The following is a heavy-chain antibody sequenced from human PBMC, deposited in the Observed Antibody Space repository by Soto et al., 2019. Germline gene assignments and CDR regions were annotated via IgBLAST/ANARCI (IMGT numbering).Heavy chain of an antibody. CDR3: ARGDSGYYDSSGYYSY. V-gene: IGHV4-31*11. Sequence: SETLSLTCAVSGGSISSGGYYWSWIRQHPGKGLKWIGYIYYSGSTYYNPSLKSRVTISVDTSKNQFSLKLRSVTAADTAVYYCARGDSGYYDSSGYYSYWGQGTLVTVSS. CDR1: GGSISSGGYY. D-gene: IGHD3-22*01. CDR2: IYYSGST. J-gene: IGHJ4*02.